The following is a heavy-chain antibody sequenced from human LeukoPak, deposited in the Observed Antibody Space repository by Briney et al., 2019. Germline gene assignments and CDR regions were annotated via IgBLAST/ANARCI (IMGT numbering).Heavy chain of an antibody. J-gene: IGHJ4*02. CDR1: GFTFSTYS. CDR2: ITSSSGYI. Sequence: SGGSLRLSCAASGFTFSTYSMNWVRQAPGKGLEWVSSITSSSGYIYYADSVKGRFTISRDNAESSLFLQMNSLRAEDTAVYFCAREVRGLDYWGQGTLVTVSS. D-gene: IGHD3-10*01. V-gene: IGHV3-21*01. CDR3: AREVRGLDY.